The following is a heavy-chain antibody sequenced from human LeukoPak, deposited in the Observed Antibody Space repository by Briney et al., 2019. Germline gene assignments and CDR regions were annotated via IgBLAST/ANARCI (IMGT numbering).Heavy chain of an antibody. CDR2: ISAGGNSP. CDR1: GFTFFNSA. Sequence: GGSLRLSCAASGFTFFNSAMTWARQNPGKGLGWVSGISAGGNSPYYADSVKGLFIISKNNSNNMLYLQMNSLRVEDTAIYYCAKFQINNWNRCFDPWGQGTLVTVSS. V-gene: IGHV3-23*01. CDR3: AKFQINNWNRCFDP. D-gene: IGHD1-1*01. J-gene: IGHJ5*02.